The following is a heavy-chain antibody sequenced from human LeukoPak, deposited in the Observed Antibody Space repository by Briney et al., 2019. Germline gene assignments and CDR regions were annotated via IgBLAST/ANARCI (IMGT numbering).Heavy chain of an antibody. CDR3: ARDTIEYSSSSGVLNYYYYMDV. V-gene: IGHV4-34*01. D-gene: IGHD6-6*01. CDR1: GGSFSGYY. J-gene: IGHJ6*03. CDR2: INHSGST. Sequence: SETLSLTCAVYGGSFSGYYWSWIRQPPGKGLEWIGEINHSGSTNYNPSLKSRVTISVDTSKNQFSLKLSSVTAADTAVYYCARDTIEYSSSSGVLNYYYYMDVWGKGTTVTVSS.